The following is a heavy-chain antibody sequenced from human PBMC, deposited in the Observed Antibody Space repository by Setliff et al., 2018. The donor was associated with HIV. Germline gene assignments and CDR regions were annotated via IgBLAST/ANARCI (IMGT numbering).Heavy chain of an antibody. D-gene: IGHD3-3*01. CDR1: GFTFSGFW. CDR3: ARVVLQFLEWPRGDAFDI. V-gene: IGHV3-7*01. Sequence: GGSLRLSCAASGFTFSGFWMTWVRQAPGEGLEWVANINEDGSEKYYVDSVKGRFTISRDNSKNTLYLQMNSLRAEDTAVYYCARVVLQFLEWPRGDAFDIWGQGTMVT. J-gene: IGHJ3*02. CDR2: INEDGSEK.